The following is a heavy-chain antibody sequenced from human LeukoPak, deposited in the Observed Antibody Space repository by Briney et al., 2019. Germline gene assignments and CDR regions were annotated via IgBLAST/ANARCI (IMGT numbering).Heavy chain of an antibody. CDR2: INSNSGGT. CDR3: ANWVRDSSGYRDY. J-gene: IGHJ4*02. Sequence: ASVKVSCKSSGYTFTGYTTHWVRQAPGQGLEWMGWINSNSGGTKYAQKFQGRVTMTRDTSISTAYMELSRLRSDDTAVYYCANWVRDSSGYRDYWGQGTLVTVSS. CDR1: GYTFTGYT. D-gene: IGHD3-22*01. V-gene: IGHV1-2*02.